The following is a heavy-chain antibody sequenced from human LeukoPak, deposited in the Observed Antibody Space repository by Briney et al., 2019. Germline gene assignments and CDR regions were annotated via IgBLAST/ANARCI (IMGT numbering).Heavy chain of an antibody. J-gene: IGHJ6*02. V-gene: IGHV3-7*01. CDR3: ARDYPRYYYGMDV. CDR2: IKQDGSEK. CDR1: GFTFSSYW. Sequence: GGSLRLSCAASGFTFSSYWMSWVRQAPGKGLEWVANIKQDGSEKYYVDSVKGRFTISRDNAKNSLYLQMNSLRAEDTAVYYCARDYPRYYYGMDVWGQGTTVTVSS.